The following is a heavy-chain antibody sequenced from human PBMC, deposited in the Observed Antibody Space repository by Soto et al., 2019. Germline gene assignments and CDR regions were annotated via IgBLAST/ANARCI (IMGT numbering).Heavy chain of an antibody. CDR3: ARLEGLSTISYYFDY. D-gene: IGHD2-21*02. V-gene: IGHV4-39*01. J-gene: IGHJ4*02. CDR2: IYYRGNT. Sequence: QLQLQESGPGLVKPSETLSLTCSVSGDSINSDNYYWGWIRQPPGKGLEWIGSIYYRGNTYYNPSIKTRVTISLDKSKSQFSLKLNSVPAADSAVYFCARLEGLSTISYYFDYWGQGTLVTVSS. CDR1: GDSINSDNYY.